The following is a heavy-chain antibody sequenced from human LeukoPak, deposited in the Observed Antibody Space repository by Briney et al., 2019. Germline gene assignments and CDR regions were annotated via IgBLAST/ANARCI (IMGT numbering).Heavy chain of an antibody. CDR3: ARDSHSMRYGMDV. CDR1: GFTFSSNY. V-gene: IGHV3-66*02. J-gene: IGHJ6*02. D-gene: IGHD2/OR15-2a*01. CDR2: ICSGGST. Sequence: PGGSLRLSCTASGFTFSSNYMSWVRQAPGKGLEWVSVICSGGSTYYADSVKGRFTISRGNSKNTLYLQMNSLRAEDTAVYYCARDSHSMRYGMDVWGQGTAVTVSS.